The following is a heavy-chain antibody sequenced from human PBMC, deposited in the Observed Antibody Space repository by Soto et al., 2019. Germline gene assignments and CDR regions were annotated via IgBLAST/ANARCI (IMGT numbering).Heavy chain of an antibody. CDR2: IIPILGRT. Sequence: QVQLVQSGAEVREPGSSVKVSCKPSGGTFTNYSISWVRQAPGQGLEWMGRIIPILGRTNYAQRFQGRVSITADTFASTVYVEVSSRRFDDTAVYYCATDGGACTGGSCNWGQGTLVTVSS. J-gene: IGHJ4*02. CDR1: GGTFTNYS. V-gene: IGHV1-69*08. D-gene: IGHD2-15*01. CDR3: ATDGGACTGGSCN.